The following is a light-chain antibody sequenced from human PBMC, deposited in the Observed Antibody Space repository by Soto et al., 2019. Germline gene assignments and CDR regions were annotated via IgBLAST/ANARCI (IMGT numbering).Light chain of an antibody. Sequence: QSALTQPASVSGSPGQSITISCTGTSSDVGGYNYVSWYQQHPGKAPTLMIYEVSHRPSGVSNRFSGSKSGNTASLTISGLRAEDEADYYCSSYTSSSTGVFGGGTQLTVL. CDR2: EVS. V-gene: IGLV2-14*01. CDR3: SSYTSSSTGV. CDR1: SSDVGGYNY. J-gene: IGLJ3*02.